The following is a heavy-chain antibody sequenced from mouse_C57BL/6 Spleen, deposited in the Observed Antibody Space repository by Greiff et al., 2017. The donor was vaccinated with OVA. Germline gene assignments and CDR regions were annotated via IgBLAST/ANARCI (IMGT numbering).Heavy chain of an antibody. CDR1: GYSITSGYY. Sequence: DVQLVESGPGLVKPSQSLSLTCSVTGYSITSGYYWNWIRQFPGNKLEWMGYISYDGSNNYNPSLKNRISITRDTSKNQFFLTLNSVTTEDTATYYCARDRRNDYDDVSAWFAYWGQGTLVTVSA. J-gene: IGHJ3*01. D-gene: IGHD2-4*01. CDR2: ISYDGSN. V-gene: IGHV3-6*01. CDR3: ARDRRNDYDDVSAWFAY.